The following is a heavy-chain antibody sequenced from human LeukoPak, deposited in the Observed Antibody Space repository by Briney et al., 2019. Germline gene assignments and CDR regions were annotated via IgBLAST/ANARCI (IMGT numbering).Heavy chain of an antibody. CDR3: ARGISSSYHRHFDY. J-gene: IGHJ4*02. CDR1: GFTFSSYE. V-gene: IGHV3-48*03. CDR2: IRSIVTSI. D-gene: IGHD6-13*01. Sequence: GGSLRLSCAASGFTFSSYEMNWVRQAPGKGLEWVSLIRSIVTSIDYVDSVKGRFTIFRDSAKNSLYPQMDSLRAEDTAVYYCARGISSSYHRHFDYWGQGILVTVSS.